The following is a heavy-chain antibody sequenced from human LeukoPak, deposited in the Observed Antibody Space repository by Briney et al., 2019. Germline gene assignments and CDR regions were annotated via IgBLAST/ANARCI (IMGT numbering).Heavy chain of an antibody. V-gene: IGHV3-23*01. Sequence: GWSLRLSCAASGFTLSSCAMSWVRQAPGKGLECVSTISGSGSNTYYTDSVKGRFIISRDGSKNTLYLQMNTLRAEDTAVYYCAKGYYYDMRGAFDIWGQGTMVTVSS. J-gene: IGHJ3*02. CDR1: GFTLSSCA. CDR3: AKGYYYDMRGAFDI. D-gene: IGHD3-22*01. CDR2: ISGSGSNT.